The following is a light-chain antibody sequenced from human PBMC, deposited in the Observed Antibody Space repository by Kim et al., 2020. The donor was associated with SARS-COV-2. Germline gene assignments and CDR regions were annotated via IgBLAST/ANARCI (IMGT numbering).Light chain of an antibody. V-gene: IGKV3-20*01. J-gene: IGKJ2*01. Sequence: LSCSPGERATLSCRASQCVSSYLAWYQQRPGQAPRLLIYDASSRATGIPDRFSGSGSGTDFTLTISRLESEDFAVYYCQQYGSSPTFGQGTKLEI. CDR2: DAS. CDR1: QCVSSY. CDR3: QQYGSSPT.